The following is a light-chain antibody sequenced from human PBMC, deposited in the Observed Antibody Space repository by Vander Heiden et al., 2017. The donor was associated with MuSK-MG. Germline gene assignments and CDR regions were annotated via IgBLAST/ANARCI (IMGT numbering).Light chain of an antibody. J-gene: IGLJ2*01. CDR3: PGCNSSVI. V-gene: IGLV3-1*01. CDR2: EGT. Sequence: SYVLTQPPSVSVSPGQTASISCSGDNLGSKYVCWYQQQPGQSLVVVNYEGTKRPSGLPDCSSCSTYSTTALTTISGNDTIEEDYYYYPGCNSSVIFGGGTKLTVL. CDR1: NLGSKY.